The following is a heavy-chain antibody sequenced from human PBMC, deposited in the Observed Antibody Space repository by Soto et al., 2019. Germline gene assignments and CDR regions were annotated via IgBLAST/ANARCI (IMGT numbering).Heavy chain of an antibody. CDR1: GYTFNFYG. D-gene: IGHD3-9*01. CDR3: AIIVVSAGHVFRSFAS. J-gene: IGHJ4*02. CDR2: ISGFNGNT. V-gene: IGHV1-18*01. Sequence: ASVKVSCKASGYTFNFYGITWMRQAPEQGLEWMGWISGFNGNTNYAADLQGRVTMTTDTSTSTAYMELRGLRSDDTAVYYCAIIVVSAGHVFRSFASWGQGILVTVS.